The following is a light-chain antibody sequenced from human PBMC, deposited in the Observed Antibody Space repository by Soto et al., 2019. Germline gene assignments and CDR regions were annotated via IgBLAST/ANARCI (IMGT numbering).Light chain of an antibody. CDR1: QSVSYKY. V-gene: IGKV3-20*01. Sequence: EIVLTQSPGTLSLSPGESATLSCRSSQSVSYKYLAWYQHKSSQAPRLLIYATSNRATGIPDRFSGSGSGTDFTLTISRLEPEDFAVYYCQQYGSSQINFGQGTRLEIK. J-gene: IGKJ5*01. CDR2: ATS. CDR3: QQYGSSQIN.